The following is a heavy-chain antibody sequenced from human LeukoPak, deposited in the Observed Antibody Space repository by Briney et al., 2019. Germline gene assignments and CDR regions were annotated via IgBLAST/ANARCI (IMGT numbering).Heavy chain of an antibody. CDR1: GFTFTNAW. Sequence: GGYLRLSCSASGFTFTNAWMSWVRQAPGKGLEWVGRIESTAVGGTADYAAPVRGRFTISRDDSKNTLYLQMNSLKIEDTGVYYCTTDFDMWGQGTTVTVSS. V-gene: IGHV3-15*04. CDR3: TTDFDM. J-gene: IGHJ3*02. CDR2: IESTAVGGTA.